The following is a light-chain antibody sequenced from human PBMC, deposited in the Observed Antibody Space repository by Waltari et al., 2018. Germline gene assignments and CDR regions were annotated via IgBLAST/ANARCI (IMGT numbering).Light chain of an antibody. J-gene: IGLJ1*01. CDR1: SRDVGASTY. Sequence: QSALTQPASVSGSPGQSITISCPGTSRDVGASTYISWYQQHPGKVPKVMIFDVSNRPSGVSNRFSGSKSGNTASLTISGLQAEDEADYYCTSYTSRNTLVFGSGTKVTVL. CDR2: DVS. CDR3: TSYTSRNTLV. V-gene: IGLV2-14*03.